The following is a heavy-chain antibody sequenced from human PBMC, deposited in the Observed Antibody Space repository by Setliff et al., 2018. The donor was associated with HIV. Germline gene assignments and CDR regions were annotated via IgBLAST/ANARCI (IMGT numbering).Heavy chain of an antibody. J-gene: IGHJ1*01. Sequence: SVKVSCKASGGIFSRFAFSWVRQAPGQGLEWMGGIIPIFGTEDYAQKFQGRVTITADESTNTAYMELRGLTSDDTAVYYCARDQGVVTRACWHWGQGTLVTVSS. V-gene: IGHV1-69*13. CDR3: ARDQGVVTRACWH. D-gene: IGHD2-21*02. CDR1: GGIFSRFA. CDR2: IIPIFGTE.